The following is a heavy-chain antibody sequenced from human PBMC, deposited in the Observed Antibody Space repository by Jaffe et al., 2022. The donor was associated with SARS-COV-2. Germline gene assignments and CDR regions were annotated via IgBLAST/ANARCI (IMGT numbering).Heavy chain of an antibody. D-gene: IGHD2-15*01. CDR2: ISWNSGSI. J-gene: IGHJ5*02. CDR3: AKAGGSGGSVGWLSRGTGSENWFDP. CDR1: GFTFDDYA. V-gene: IGHV3-9*01. Sequence: EVQLVESGGGLVQPGRSLRLSCAASGFTFDDYAMHWVRQAPGKGLEWVSGISWNSGSIGYADSVKGRFTISRDNAKNSLYLQMNSLRAEDTALYYCAKAGGSGGSVGWLSRGTGSENWFDPWGQGTLVTVSS.